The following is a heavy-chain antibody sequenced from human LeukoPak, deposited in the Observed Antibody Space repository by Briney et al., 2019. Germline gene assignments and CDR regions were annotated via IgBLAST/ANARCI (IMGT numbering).Heavy chain of an antibody. CDR2: IYYSGST. D-gene: IGHD3-22*01. CDR1: GGSISSYY. Sequence: PSETLSLTCSVPGGSISSYYWNWIRQPPGKGLEWIGYIYYSGSTNYNPSLESRVTISVDTSKNQISLKLSSVTAADTAVYYCVGRKGGYHHFENWGQGTLVTVSS. CDR3: VGRKGGYHHFEN. V-gene: IGHV4-59*01. J-gene: IGHJ4*02.